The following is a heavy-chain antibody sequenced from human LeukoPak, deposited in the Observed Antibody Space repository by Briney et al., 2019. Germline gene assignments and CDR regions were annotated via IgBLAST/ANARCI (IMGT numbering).Heavy chain of an antibody. V-gene: IGHV3-30*03. CDR2: ISYDGSNK. D-gene: IGHD3-22*01. CDR1: GFTFSSYG. CDR3: ASPTPGGSGYYYFKY. Sequence: TGGSLRLSCAASGFTFSSYGMHWVRQAPGKGLEWVAVISYDGSNKYYADSVKGRFTISRDNSKNTLYLQMNSLRAEDTAVYYCASPTPGGSGYYYFKYWGQGTPVTVSS. J-gene: IGHJ1*01.